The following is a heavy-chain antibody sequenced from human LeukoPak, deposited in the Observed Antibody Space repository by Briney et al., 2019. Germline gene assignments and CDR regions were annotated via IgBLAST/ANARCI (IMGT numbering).Heavy chain of an antibody. CDR3: AKDRITIFSYGMDV. V-gene: IGHV3-43*02. CDR1: GSTFDDYA. D-gene: IGHD3-9*01. J-gene: IGHJ6*02. Sequence: GGSLRLSCAASGSTFDDYAMHWVRQAPGKGLEWVSLISGDGGSTYYADSVKGRFTISRDNSKNSLYLQMNSLTTEDTALYYCAKDRITIFSYGMDVWGQGTTVTVSS. CDR2: ISGDGGST.